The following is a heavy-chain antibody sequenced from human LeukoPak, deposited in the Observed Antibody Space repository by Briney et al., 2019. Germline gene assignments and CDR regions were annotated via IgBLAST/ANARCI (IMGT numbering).Heavy chain of an antibody. Sequence: GASVKVSCKTSGYTFSNFGINWVRQAPGQGLEWMGWISGNNDNPNYGQKFQGRFTVTTDSSTSTAYMELRNLRFDDTAVYYCVRDGTSTDDYWGQGTLVTVSS. D-gene: IGHD2-2*01. CDR1: GYTFSNFG. CDR2: ISGNNDNP. CDR3: VRDGTSTDDY. J-gene: IGHJ4*02. V-gene: IGHV1-18*01.